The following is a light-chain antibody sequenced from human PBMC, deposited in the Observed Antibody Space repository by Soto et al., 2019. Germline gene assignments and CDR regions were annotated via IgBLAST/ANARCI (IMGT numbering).Light chain of an antibody. Sequence: DIQMTQSPSTLSASIGDRVTITCRASQNIHRYLNCSQQKPGKAPKLLIDVASNLRSRVPSRFSGGGSGTDYTLTISSLQPEDFATYYCQQTYSTLWTFGPGTEV. V-gene: IGKV1-39*01. J-gene: IGKJ1*01. CDR1: QNIHRY. CDR3: QQTYSTLWT. CDR2: VAS.